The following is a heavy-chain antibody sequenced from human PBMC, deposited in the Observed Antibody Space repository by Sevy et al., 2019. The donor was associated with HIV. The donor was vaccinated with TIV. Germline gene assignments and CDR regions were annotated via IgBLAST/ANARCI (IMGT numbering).Heavy chain of an antibody. CDR3: ARVSRTMDIVVVPAARRSYYYYGMDV. CDR2: ISSSSSYI. CDR1: GFTFSSYS. V-gene: IGHV3-21*01. D-gene: IGHD2-2*03. Sequence: GGSLRLSCAASGFTFSSYSMNWVRQAPGKGLEWVSSISSSSSYIYYADSVKGRFTISRDNAKNSLYLQMNSLGAEDTALYYCARVSRTMDIVVVPAARRSYYYYGMDVWGQGTTVTVSS. J-gene: IGHJ6*02.